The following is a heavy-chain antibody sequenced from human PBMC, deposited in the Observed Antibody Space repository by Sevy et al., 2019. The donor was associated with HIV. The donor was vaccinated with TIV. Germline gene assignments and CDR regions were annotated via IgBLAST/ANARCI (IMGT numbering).Heavy chain of an antibody. CDR2: ISSASSDI. D-gene: IGHD3-22*01. V-gene: IGHV3-21*01. Sequence: GGSLRLSCVASGFIFSNYDMNWVRQAPGKGLEWVSSISSASSDIYYAYSVKGRFTVSRDNAKDSLYLQMHSLRAEDTATYYCARALDYYDSGGYFYWGLGTLVTVSS. CDR3: ARALDYYDSGGYFY. CDR1: GFIFSNYD. J-gene: IGHJ4*02.